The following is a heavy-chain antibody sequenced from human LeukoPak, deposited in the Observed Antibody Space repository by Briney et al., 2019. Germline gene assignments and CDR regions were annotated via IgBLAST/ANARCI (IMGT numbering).Heavy chain of an antibody. CDR1: GFTFSSYA. CDR2: ISYDGSNK. J-gene: IGHJ4*02. Sequence: GGSLRLSCAASGFTFSSYAMQWVRQAPGKGLEWVAVISYDGSNKYYADSVKGRFTISRDNSKNTLYLQMNSLRAEDTAVYYCARGGDIVVVPAAPDYWGQGTLVTVSS. CDR3: ARGGDIVVVPAAPDY. V-gene: IGHV3-30*01. D-gene: IGHD2-2*01.